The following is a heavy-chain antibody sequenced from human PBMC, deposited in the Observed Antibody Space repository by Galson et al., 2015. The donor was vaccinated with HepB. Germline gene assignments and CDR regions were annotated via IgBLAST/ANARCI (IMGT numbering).Heavy chain of an antibody. CDR1: GSSFTSYW. Sequence: QSGAEVKKPGESLRISCKGSGSSFTSYWISWVRQMPGKGLEWMGRIDPSDSYTNYSPSFQGHVTISADKSISTAYLQWSSLKASDTAMYFCARRGDSGNRRHYYYYAMDVWGQGTTVTVSS. CDR2: IDPSDSYT. J-gene: IGHJ6*02. D-gene: IGHD5-12*01. V-gene: IGHV5-10-1*01. CDR3: ARRGDSGNRRHYYYYAMDV.